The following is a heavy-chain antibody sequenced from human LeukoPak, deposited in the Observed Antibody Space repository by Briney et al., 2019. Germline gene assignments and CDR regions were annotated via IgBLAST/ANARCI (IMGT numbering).Heavy chain of an antibody. CDR3: AREVGDTANDAFDI. J-gene: IGHJ3*02. D-gene: IGHD5-18*01. V-gene: IGHV3-48*03. CDR1: GFTFSSYE. CDR2: ISSSGSTI. Sequence: GGSLRLSCAASGFTFSSYEMNWVREAPGKGLEWVSYISSSGSTIHYADSVKGRFTISRDNAKNSLYLQMNSLRAEDTAVYYCAREVGDTANDAFDIWGQGTIVTDSS.